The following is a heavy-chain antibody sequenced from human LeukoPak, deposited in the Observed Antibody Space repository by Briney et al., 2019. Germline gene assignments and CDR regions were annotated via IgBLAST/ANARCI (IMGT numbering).Heavy chain of an antibody. CDR2: INHSGST. V-gene: IGHV4-38-2*02. CDR3: ARQGSEDY. Sequence: PSETLSLTCTVSGYSISSGYYWSWIRQPPGKGLEWIGEINHSGSTNYNPSLKSRVTISVDTSKNQFSLKLSSVTAVDTAVYYCARQGSEDYWGQGTLVTVSS. J-gene: IGHJ4*02. CDR1: GYSISSGYY. D-gene: IGHD6-6*01.